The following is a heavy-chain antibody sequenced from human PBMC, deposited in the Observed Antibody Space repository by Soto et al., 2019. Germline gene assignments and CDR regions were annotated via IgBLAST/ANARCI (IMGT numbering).Heavy chain of an antibody. CDR1: GYTFTGYY. D-gene: IGHD6-13*01. V-gene: IGHV1-2*04. CDR2: INPNSGGT. J-gene: IGHJ6*02. CDR3: ARDRIAAAGTGYYYYYGMDA. Sequence: ASVKVSCKASGYTFTGYYMHWVRQAPGQGLEWMGWINPNSGGTNYAQKFQGWVTMTRDTSISTAYMELSRLRSDDTAVYYCARDRIAAAGTGYYYYYGMDAWGQGTTVTVSS.